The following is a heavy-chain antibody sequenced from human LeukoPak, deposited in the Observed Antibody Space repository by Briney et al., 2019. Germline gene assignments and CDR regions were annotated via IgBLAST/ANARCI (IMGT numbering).Heavy chain of an antibody. J-gene: IGHJ4*02. CDR3: ARDRVGSGWPRPYYFEV. D-gene: IGHD6-19*01. CDR2: INPNTGAT. V-gene: IGHV1-2*02. CDR1: GYTLTVYY. Sequence: GASVTVSCKASGYTLTVYYLHWVRQAPGQGLEWMGWINPNTGATHSAQKFQGRITMTRDTSISTAYMDLSRLRSDDTAVYYCARDRVGSGWPRPYYFEVWGQGTLVTVSS.